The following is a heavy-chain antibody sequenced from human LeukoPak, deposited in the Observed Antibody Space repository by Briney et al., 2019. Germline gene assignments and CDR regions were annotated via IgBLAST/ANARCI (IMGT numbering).Heavy chain of an antibody. J-gene: IGHJ4*02. CDR1: GGSFSGYY. V-gene: IGHV4-30-4*01. CDR3: ARSPSLYFDY. Sequence: PSETLSLTCAVYGGSFSGYYWSWIRQPPGKGLEWIGYIYYSGSTYYNPSLKSRVTISVDTSKNQFSLKLSSVTAADTAVYYCARSPSLYFDYWGQGTLVTVSS. CDR2: IYYSGST.